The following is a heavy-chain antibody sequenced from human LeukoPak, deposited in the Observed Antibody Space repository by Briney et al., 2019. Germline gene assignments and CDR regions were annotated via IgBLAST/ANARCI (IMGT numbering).Heavy chain of an antibody. Sequence: ASVKVSCKASGYTFTSYYMHWVRQAPGQGLVWMGIINPSGGSTSYAQKFQGRVTMTRDTSTSTVYMELSSLRSEDTAVYYCARDFARYDFWSGDYYYYGMDVWGQGTTVTVSS. V-gene: IGHV1-46*01. CDR3: ARDFARYDFWSGDYYYYGMDV. CDR2: INPSGGST. CDR1: GYTFTSYY. J-gene: IGHJ6*02. D-gene: IGHD3-3*01.